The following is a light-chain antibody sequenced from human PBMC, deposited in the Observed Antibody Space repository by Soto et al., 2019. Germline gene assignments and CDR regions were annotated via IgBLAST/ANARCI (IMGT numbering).Light chain of an antibody. CDR3: QQLNSYPGYT. Sequence: DIQLTQSPSFLSASVGDRVTITCRASQGISSYLAWYQQKPGKAPKLLIYAASTLQSGVPSRFSGSGSGTEFTLTNSSLQPEDFATYYCQQLNSYPGYTFGQGTKLEIK. CDR1: QGISSY. J-gene: IGKJ2*01. V-gene: IGKV1-9*01. CDR2: AAS.